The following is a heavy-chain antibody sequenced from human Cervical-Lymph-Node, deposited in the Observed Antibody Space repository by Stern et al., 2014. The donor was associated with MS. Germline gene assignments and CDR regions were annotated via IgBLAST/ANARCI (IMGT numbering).Heavy chain of an antibody. Sequence: EVQLVESGGHLGKPGGSLRLSCAASGFSLRAYSMSWVRQAPGKGLEWLSFISTSGTDIYYGDSVGGRFTISSEKATNSPYLHMYSLRDEDTAVYYCARTWRENTFDSWGQGILVTVSS. CDR1: GFSLRAYS. D-gene: IGHD5-24*01. J-gene: IGHJ4*02. CDR3: ARTWRENTFDS. CDR2: ISTSGTDI. V-gene: IGHV3-48*02.